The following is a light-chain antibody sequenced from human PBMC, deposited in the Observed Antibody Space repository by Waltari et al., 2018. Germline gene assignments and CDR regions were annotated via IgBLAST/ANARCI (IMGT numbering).Light chain of an antibody. CDR3: CSYDGTYTI. Sequence: PGKAPTLLIYDVNKRPSGVPDRFSGSKSGNAASLTISGLQAEDETDYYCCSYDGTYTIFGGGTKLTVL. J-gene: IGLJ2*01. CDR2: DVN. V-gene: IGLV2-11*01.